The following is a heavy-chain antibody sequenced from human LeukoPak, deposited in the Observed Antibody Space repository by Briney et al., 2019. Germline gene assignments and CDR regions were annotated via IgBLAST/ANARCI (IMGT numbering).Heavy chain of an antibody. Sequence: SETLSLTCTVSGGSISSSTPYWGWIRQPPGKGLEWMGSIYYTGSTYYNPSLRSRVTISVDTSKNQFSLKLSSVTAADTAVYYCARRGGSGYYSPFDSWGQGTLVTVSS. V-gene: IGHV4-39*01. CDR3: ARRGGSGYYSPFDS. CDR1: GGSISSSTPY. D-gene: IGHD3-3*01. J-gene: IGHJ4*02. CDR2: IYYTGST.